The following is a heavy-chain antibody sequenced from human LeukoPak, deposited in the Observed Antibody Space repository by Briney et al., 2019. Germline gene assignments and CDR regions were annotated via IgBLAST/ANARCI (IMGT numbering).Heavy chain of an antibody. CDR3: ARGLPYSGYDLRDYYYYGMDV. V-gene: IGHV4-34*01. D-gene: IGHD5-12*01. CDR2: INHSGST. J-gene: IGHJ6*02. CDR1: GGSFSGNY. Sequence: SETLSLTCAVYGGSFSGNYWSWIRQPPGKGLEWIGEINHSGSTNYNPSLKSRVTISVDTSKNQFSLKLSSVTAADTAVYYCARGLPYSGYDLRDYYYYGMDVWGQGTTVTVSS.